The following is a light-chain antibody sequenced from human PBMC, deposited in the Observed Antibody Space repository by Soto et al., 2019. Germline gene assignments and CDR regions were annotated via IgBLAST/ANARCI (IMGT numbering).Light chain of an antibody. CDR3: QQSYSTPYT. Sequence: DIQMTQSPSSLSASVGDRVTITCRASQSISSYLNWYQQKPGKAPKLLIYAASSLHSGVPSRFSGSGSGTDFTLTISSLQPESFATYFCQQSYSTPYTFGQGTKLEIK. V-gene: IGKV1-39*01. CDR1: QSISSY. CDR2: AAS. J-gene: IGKJ2*01.